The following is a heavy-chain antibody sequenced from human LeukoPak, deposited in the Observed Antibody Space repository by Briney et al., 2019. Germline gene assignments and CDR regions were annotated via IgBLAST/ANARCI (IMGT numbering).Heavy chain of an antibody. V-gene: IGHV4-39*07. J-gene: IGHJ4*02. CDR3: VTFGELLGYFDY. CDR1: GGSISSSSHY. CDR2: IYYSGST. D-gene: IGHD3-10*01. Sequence: SETLSLTCTVSGGSISSSSHYWGWIRQPPGKGLEWIGSIYYSGSTYYNPSLKSRVTISVDTSKNQFSLKLSSVTAADTAVYYCVTFGELLGYFDYWGQGTLVTVSS.